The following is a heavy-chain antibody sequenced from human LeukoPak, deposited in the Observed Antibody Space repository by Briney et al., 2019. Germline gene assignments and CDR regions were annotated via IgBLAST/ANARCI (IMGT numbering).Heavy chain of an antibody. CDR2: IYHSGST. D-gene: IGHD3-22*01. CDR3: ARGPMIVPSNWYFDL. V-gene: IGHV4-30-2*01. CDR1: GASISSGGDY. Sequence: SETLSLTCTVSGASISSGGDYWSWIRQHPGKGLEWIGYIYHSGSTYYNPSLKSRVTISVDRSKDQFSLKLSSVTAADTAVYYCARGPMIVPSNWYFDLWGRGTLVTVSS. J-gene: IGHJ2*01.